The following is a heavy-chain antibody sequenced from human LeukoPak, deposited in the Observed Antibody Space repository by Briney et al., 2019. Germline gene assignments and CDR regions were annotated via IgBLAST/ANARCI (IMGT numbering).Heavy chain of an antibody. CDR2: ISNGGNI. CDR3: AKRPPASGADWFDP. Sequence: SETLSLTCTVSGDSISSSNYYWGWIRQPPGKGLEWIGSISNGGNIYYNPSLKSQVTISVDTSENQFSLKLSSVTAADTAVYYCAKRPPASGADWFDPWGQGTLVTVSS. J-gene: IGHJ5*02. D-gene: IGHD1-26*01. V-gene: IGHV4-39*01. CDR1: GDSISSSNYY.